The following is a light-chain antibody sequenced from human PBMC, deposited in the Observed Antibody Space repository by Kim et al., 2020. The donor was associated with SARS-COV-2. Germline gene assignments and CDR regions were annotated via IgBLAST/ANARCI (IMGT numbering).Light chain of an antibody. Sequence: EIVLTQSPGTLSLSPGERATLSCRASQSVSSNFLAWYQHKPGQAPRLLIYGASSRATGIPDRFSGSGSGTDFTLTISRLEPEDFAVYYCQQYTSLYTFGQGTKVDIK. CDR3: QQYTSLYT. CDR1: QSVSSNF. V-gene: IGKV3-20*01. CDR2: GAS. J-gene: IGKJ2*01.